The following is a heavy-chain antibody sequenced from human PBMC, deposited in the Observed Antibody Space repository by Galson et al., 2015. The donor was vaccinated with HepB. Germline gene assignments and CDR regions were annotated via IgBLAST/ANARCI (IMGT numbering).Heavy chain of an antibody. CDR2: ISAYNGNT. CDR3: ARILSSAAAAGIYDYYYYMGV. D-gene: IGHD6-13*01. J-gene: IGHJ6*03. CDR1: GYTFSNYG. V-gene: IGHV1-18*01. Sequence: QSGAEVKKPGASVKVSCKASGYTFSNYGISWVRQAPGQGLEWMGWISAYNGNTKYVQKLQGRVTMTTDTSTSTAYMEVRSLRSDDTAVYYCARILSSAAAAGIYDYYYYMGVWGKGTTVTVSS.